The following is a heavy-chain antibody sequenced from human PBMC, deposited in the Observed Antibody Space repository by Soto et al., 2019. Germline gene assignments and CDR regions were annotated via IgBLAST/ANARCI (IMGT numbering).Heavy chain of an antibody. CDR1: GDTFTTYD. V-gene: IGHV1-8*01. CDR3: ARGRASGSYYLLDY. D-gene: IGHD3-10*01. CDR2: INPNSGNI. J-gene: IGHJ4*02. Sequence: ASVKVSCKASGDTFTTYDINWVRQATGHGLEWMGWINPNSGNIGYAQRFQGRVTMTRDTAIRTAYMEVSSLRSDDTAVYYCARGRASGSYYLLDYWGQGTLVTVS.